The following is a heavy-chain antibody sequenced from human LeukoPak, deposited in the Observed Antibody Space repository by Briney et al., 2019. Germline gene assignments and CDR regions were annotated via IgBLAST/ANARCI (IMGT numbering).Heavy chain of an antibody. J-gene: IGHJ4*02. V-gene: IGHV4-30-4*01. CDR3: AREAYGDYVVY. Sequence: PSQTLSLTCTVSGGSISSGDYYWSWIRQPPGKGLVWIGYIYYSGSTYYNPSLKSRVTISVDTTKNQFSLKLSSVTAADTAVYYCAREAYGDYVVYWGQGTLVTVSS. CDR2: IYYSGST. CDR1: GGSISSGDYY. D-gene: IGHD4-17*01.